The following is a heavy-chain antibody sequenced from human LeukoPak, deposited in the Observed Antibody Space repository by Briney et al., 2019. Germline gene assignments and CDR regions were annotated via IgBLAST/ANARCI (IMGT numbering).Heavy chain of an antibody. V-gene: IGHV4-34*01. CDR2: INHSRST. CDR1: GGSFSGYY. Sequence: SETLSLTCAVYGGSFSGYYWSWIRQPPGKGLERIGEINHSRSTNYNPSLKSRVTISVDTSKNQFSLKLSSVTAADTAVYYCARLSIAAAGTGFDYWGQGTLVTVSS. J-gene: IGHJ4*02. CDR3: ARLSIAAAGTGFDY. D-gene: IGHD6-13*01.